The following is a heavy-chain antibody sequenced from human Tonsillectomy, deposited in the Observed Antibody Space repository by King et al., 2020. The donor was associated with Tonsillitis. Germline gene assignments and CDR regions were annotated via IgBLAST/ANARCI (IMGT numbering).Heavy chain of an antibody. J-gene: IGHJ4*02. CDR2: ISSDGSNK. Sequence: VQLVESGGGVVQPGRSLRLSCAASGFTFSSYTMHWVRQAPGKGLEWVAIISSDGSNKYYGDSVKGRFTISRDNSKNTLYLRMNSLRADDTAVYYCARAGYSVGLYYFDYWGQGTLVTVSS. D-gene: IGHD6-19*01. V-gene: IGHV3-30*01. CDR1: GFTFSSYT. CDR3: ARAGYSVGLYYFDY.